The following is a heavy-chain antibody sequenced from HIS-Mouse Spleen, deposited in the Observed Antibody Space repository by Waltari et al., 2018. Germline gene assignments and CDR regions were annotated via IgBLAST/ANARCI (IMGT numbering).Heavy chain of an antibody. D-gene: IGHD6-13*01. CDR2: IYYSGST. Sequence: QLQLQESGPGLGKPSATLSLTCTVSGGSISSSSYDWGWIRQPPGKGLEWIGSIYYSGSTYYNPSLKSRVTISVDTSKNQLSLKLSSVTAADTAVYYCAREIPYSSSWYDWYFDLWGRGTLVTVSS. J-gene: IGHJ2*01. V-gene: IGHV4-39*07. CDR3: AREIPYSSSWYDWYFDL. CDR1: GGSISSSSYD.